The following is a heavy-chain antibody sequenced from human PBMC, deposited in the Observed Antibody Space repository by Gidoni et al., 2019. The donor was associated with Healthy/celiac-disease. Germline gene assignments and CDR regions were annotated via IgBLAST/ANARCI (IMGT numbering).Heavy chain of an antibody. Sequence: EVQLVESGGGLVQPGGSLRLSCAASGFTFSSYEMNWVRQAPGKGLEWVSYMSSSGSTIYYADSVKGRFTISRDNAKNSLYLQMNSLRAEDTAVYYCARESYYYDSSGYDYWGQGTLVTVSS. CDR2: MSSSGSTI. CDR1: GFTFSSYE. CDR3: ARESYYYDSSGYDY. D-gene: IGHD3-22*01. J-gene: IGHJ4*02. V-gene: IGHV3-48*03.